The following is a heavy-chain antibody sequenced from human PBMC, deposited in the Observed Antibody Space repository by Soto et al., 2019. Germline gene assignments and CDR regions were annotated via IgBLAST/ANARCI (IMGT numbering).Heavy chain of an antibody. CDR1: GYTFTSYG. V-gene: IGHV1-18*01. CDR2: ISAYNGNT. Sequence: ASVKVSCKASGYTFTSYGISWVRQAPGQGPEWMGWISAYNGNTNYAQKLQGRVTMTTDTSTSTAYMELRSLRSDDTAVYYCAREHIAVAGTYPDIWGQGTMVTVSS. J-gene: IGHJ3*02. CDR3: AREHIAVAGTYPDI. D-gene: IGHD6-19*01.